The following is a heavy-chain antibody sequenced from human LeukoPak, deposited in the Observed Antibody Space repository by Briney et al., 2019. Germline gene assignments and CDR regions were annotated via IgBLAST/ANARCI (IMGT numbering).Heavy chain of an antibody. CDR3: ARDSGSYSYFDY. Sequence: SETLSLTCTVSGGSISSSSYYWGWIRQPPGKGLEWIGSIYYSGSTYYNPSLKSRVTISVDTSKNQFSLKLSSVAAADTAVYYCARDSGSYSYFDYWGQGTLVTVSS. V-gene: IGHV4-39*07. J-gene: IGHJ4*02. CDR1: GGSISSSSYY. CDR2: IYYSGST. D-gene: IGHD1-26*01.